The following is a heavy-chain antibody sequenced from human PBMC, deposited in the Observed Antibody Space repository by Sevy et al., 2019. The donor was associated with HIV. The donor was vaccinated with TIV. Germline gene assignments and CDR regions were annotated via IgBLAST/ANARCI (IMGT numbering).Heavy chain of an antibody. J-gene: IGHJ4*02. V-gene: IGHV3-33*01. CDR3: ARDHEFYDDGDYGPTFFPDY. CDR1: GFSFSSYG. Sequence: GGSLRLSCAASGFSFSSYGMHWVRQAPGKGLEWVALIWFDGSNSYYADSVKGRFTISRDNSKNTVYLQMNSLRAEDTTVYYCARDHEFYDDGDYGPTFFPDYWGQGNLVTVSS. CDR2: IWFDGSNS. D-gene: IGHD4-17*01.